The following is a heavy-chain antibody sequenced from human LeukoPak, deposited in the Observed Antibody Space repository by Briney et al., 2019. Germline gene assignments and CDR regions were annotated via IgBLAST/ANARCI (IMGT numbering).Heavy chain of an antibody. CDR1: GYTFTSYG. CDR2: ISAYNGNT. CDR3: AREGPWYDSSGYYYPPRYYFDY. V-gene: IGHV1-18*01. Sequence: GASVKVSCKASGYTFTSYGISWVRQAPGQGLEWMGWISAYNGNTNYAQKLQGRVTMTTDTSTSTAYMELRSLRSDDTAVYYCAREGPWYDSSGYYYPPRYYFDYWGQGALVIVSS. D-gene: IGHD3-22*01. J-gene: IGHJ4*02.